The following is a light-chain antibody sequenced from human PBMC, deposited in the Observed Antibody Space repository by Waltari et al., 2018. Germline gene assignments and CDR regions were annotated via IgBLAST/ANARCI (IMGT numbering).Light chain of an antibody. CDR2: YDS. V-gene: IGLV3-21*04. J-gene: IGLJ3*02. CDR3: QVWDSSSDHWV. CDR1: NIGSRT. Sequence: SSVLPQPSSVSVAPGKTARITCGGSNIGSRTAHWHQQKPGQAPVLVFYYDSDRPSGIPERFSGSNSGNTATLTISRVEVGDEADYYCQVWDSSSDHWVFGGGTKLTVL.